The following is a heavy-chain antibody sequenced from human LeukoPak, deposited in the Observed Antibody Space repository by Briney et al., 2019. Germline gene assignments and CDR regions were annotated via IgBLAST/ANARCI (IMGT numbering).Heavy chain of an antibody. D-gene: IGHD3-10*01. CDR1: GFTFRSYS. J-gene: IGHJ4*02. V-gene: IGHV3-64*01. CDR2: INSNGDTT. Sequence: GGSLRLSCAASGFTFRSYSMYWVRQTPGKGLEYVSAINSNGDTTYYVNSVKGRFTIFRDNSKNTLYLQMGSLRPEDTAVYYCARDGLFYWGQGTLVTVSS. CDR3: ARDGLFY.